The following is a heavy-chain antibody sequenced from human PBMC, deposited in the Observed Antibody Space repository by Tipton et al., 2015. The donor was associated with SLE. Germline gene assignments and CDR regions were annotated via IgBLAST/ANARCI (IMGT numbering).Heavy chain of an antibody. J-gene: IGHJ2*01. D-gene: IGHD6-19*01. Sequence: TLSLTCSVSDDSITNYHWSWIRQPPGKGLDWIGSISHSGSSNYNPSLKSRVTISLDTSKNQFSLNFTSVTAADTAVYYCATTAVAGTDHRSLDLWGRGTLVTVSS. CDR2: ISHSGSS. CDR1: DDSITNYH. CDR3: ATTAVAGTDHRSLDL. V-gene: IGHV4-59*07.